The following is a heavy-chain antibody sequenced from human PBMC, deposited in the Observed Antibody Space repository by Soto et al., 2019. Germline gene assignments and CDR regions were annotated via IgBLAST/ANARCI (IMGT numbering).Heavy chain of an antibody. CDR1: GFTFSSYA. V-gene: IGHV3-30-3*01. D-gene: IGHD3-22*01. CDR3: AKDRNTMIVVAPFDY. Sequence: PGGSLRLSCAASGFTFSSYAMHWVRQAPGKGLEWVAVISYDGSNKYYADSVKGRFTISRDNSKNTLNLQMNSLRAEDTAVYYCAKDRNTMIVVAPFDYWGQGTLVTVSS. J-gene: IGHJ4*02. CDR2: ISYDGSNK.